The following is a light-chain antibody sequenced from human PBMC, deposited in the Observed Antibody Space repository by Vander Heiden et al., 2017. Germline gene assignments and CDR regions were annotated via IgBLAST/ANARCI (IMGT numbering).Light chain of an antibody. J-gene: IGLJ2*01. CDR2: QDS. Sequence: SYELTQPPSVSVSPGQTASITCSGDKLGDKYACWYQQKPGQSPVLVIYQDSKRPSEIPGRFSGSNSGNTATLTISGTQAMDEADYYCQAWDSSTEVFGGGTKLTVL. V-gene: IGLV3-1*01. CDR3: QAWDSSTEV. CDR1: KLGDKY.